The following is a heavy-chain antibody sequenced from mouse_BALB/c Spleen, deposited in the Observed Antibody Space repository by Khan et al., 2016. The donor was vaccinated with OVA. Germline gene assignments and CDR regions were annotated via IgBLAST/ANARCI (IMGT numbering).Heavy chain of an antibody. J-gene: IGHJ1*01. Sequence: QVQLKQSGPELKKPGETVKISCKASGYTFTNYGMNWVKQAPGKGLKWMGWINTYTGEPTYADDFKGRFAFSLETSASTAYLQINNLKNEDTATYCCASGGYWYFDVWGAGTTVTDSS. D-gene: IGHD1-1*02. CDR1: GYTFTNYG. V-gene: IGHV9-3-1*01. CDR2: INTYTGEP. CDR3: ASGGYWYFDV.